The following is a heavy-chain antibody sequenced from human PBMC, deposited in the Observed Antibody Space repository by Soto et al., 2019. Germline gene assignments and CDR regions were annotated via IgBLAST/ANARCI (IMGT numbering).Heavy chain of an antibody. Sequence: LSLSCAASGFTFSSYGIHWVRQAPGKGLEWVAVISYDGSKKNYLDSVKGRFTISRDNSKNTMYLEMNSLRAEDTAVYYCAKDTFYHDSSGYYVFDYWGQGTLVTVSS. D-gene: IGHD3-22*01. J-gene: IGHJ4*02. CDR1: GFTFSSYG. CDR2: ISYDGSKK. V-gene: IGHV3-30*18. CDR3: AKDTFYHDSSGYYVFDY.